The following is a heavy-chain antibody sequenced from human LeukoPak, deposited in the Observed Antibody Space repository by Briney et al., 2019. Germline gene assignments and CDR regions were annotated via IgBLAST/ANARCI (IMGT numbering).Heavy chain of an antibody. V-gene: IGHV4-4*07. J-gene: IGHJ6*04. CDR1: GGSTGNFY. CDR3: ARGYCSGGSRPEVGKPDV. Sequence: PSETLSLTCTVSGGSTGNFYWNWIRQPAGKGLEWIGRIYTSGNTNYNPSLKSRVTMSVDTSKNQFSLKLRSVTAADTAVYYCARGYCSGGSRPEVGKPDVWGKGTTVTVSS. D-gene: IGHD2-15*01. CDR2: IYTSGNT.